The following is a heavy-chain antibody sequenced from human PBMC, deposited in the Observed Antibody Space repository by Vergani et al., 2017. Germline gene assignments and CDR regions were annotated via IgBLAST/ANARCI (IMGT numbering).Heavy chain of an antibody. CDR1: GFTFSSYG. D-gene: IGHD3-16*02. V-gene: IGHV3-33*01. CDR3: ARDNMITFGGVIVSYYYGMDV. Sequence: QVQLVESGGGVVQPGRSLRLSCAASGFTFSSYGMHWVRQAPGKGLEWVAVIWYDGSNKYYADSVKGRFTISRDNSKNTLYLQMNSLRGEDTAVYYCARDNMITFGGVIVSYYYGMDVWGQGTTVTVSS. J-gene: IGHJ6*02. CDR2: IWYDGSNK.